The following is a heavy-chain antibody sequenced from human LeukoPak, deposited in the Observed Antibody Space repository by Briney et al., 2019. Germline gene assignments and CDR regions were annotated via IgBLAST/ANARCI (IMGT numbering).Heavy chain of an antibody. CDR1: GYTFTGYY. CDR3: ARGYSSSWSSQNLNFDY. Sequence: ASVKVSCKASGYTFTGYYMHWVRQAPGQGLEWMGWINPNSGGTNYAQKFQGRVTMTRDTSISTAYMELSRLRSDDTAVYYCARGYSSSWSSQNLNFDYWGQGTLVTVSS. CDR2: INPNSGGT. D-gene: IGHD6-13*01. V-gene: IGHV1-2*02. J-gene: IGHJ4*02.